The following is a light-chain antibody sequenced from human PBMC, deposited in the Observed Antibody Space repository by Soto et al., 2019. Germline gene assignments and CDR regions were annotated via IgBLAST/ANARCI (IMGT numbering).Light chain of an antibody. CDR3: QQYNTFWT. V-gene: IGKV1-33*01. CDR1: QDITNY. CDR2: DAS. J-gene: IGKJ1*01. Sequence: DIQMTQSPSSLSASVGDRVTITCQASQDITNYLNWYQQKPGRAPRLLLYDASSLETGVPSRFSGSGSGTEFTLTISSLQPDDSATYYCQQYNTFWTFGQGTKVDIK.